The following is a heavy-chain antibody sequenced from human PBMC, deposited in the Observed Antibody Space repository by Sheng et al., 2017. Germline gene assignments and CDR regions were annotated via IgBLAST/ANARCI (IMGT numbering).Heavy chain of an antibody. CDR3: TRRSDGFDI. J-gene: IGHJ3*02. CDR2: IRSKFNSYAT. Sequence: EVQLVESGGDLVQPGGSLKLSCAASGFTFSGSDMHCVRQASGKGLEWVGRIRSKFNSYATAYSGSVKGRFTMSRADSKNTAYLQMNSLKIEDTAVYYCTRRSDGFDIWGQGTMVTVSS. CDR1: GFTFSGSD. V-gene: IGHV3-73*02.